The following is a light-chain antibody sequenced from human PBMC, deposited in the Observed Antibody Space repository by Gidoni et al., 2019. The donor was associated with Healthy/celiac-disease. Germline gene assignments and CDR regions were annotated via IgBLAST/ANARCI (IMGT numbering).Light chain of an antibody. Sequence: IVLTQSPGTLSLSPGERATLSCRASQSVSSSYLAWYQQKPGHAPRLLIYGASSRATGIPDRFSGSGSGTDFTLTISRLEPEDFAVYYCQQYGSSRLTFGGGTKVEIK. CDR3: QQYGSSRLT. CDR2: GAS. J-gene: IGKJ4*01. CDR1: QSVSSSY. V-gene: IGKV3-20*01.